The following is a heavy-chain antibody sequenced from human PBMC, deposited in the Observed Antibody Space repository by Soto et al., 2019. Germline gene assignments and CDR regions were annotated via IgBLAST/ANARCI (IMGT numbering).Heavy chain of an antibody. V-gene: IGHV4-59*01. Sequence: QVQLQESGPGLVKPSETLSLTCTVSGGSISSYYWSWIRQPPGKGLAWIGYIYYSGSTNYNPSLKSRVTISVDTSKNQFSLKLGSVTAADTAVYYCARGGVDSGYDPPFDYWGQGTLVTVSS. CDR1: GGSISSYY. J-gene: IGHJ4*02. CDR2: IYYSGST. CDR3: ARGGVDSGYDPPFDY. D-gene: IGHD5-12*01.